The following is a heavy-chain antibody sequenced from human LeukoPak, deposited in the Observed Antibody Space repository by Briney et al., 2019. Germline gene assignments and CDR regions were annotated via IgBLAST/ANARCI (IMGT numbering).Heavy chain of an antibody. Sequence: SVKVSCKASGGTFRSYAISWVRQAPGQGLEWMGGFIPIFGTANYAQKFQGRVTITADESTSTAYMELSSLRSEDTAVYYCARGSSWYGYSSGYDYWGQGTLVTVSS. CDR3: ARGSSWYGYSSGYDY. CDR2: FIPIFGTA. V-gene: IGHV1-69*13. D-gene: IGHD6-19*01. J-gene: IGHJ4*02. CDR1: GGTFRSYA.